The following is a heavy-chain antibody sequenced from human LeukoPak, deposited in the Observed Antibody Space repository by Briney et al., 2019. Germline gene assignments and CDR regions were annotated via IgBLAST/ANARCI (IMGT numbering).Heavy chain of an antibody. V-gene: IGHV4-39*01. CDR2: IYYSGST. CDR1: GGSISSSSYY. CDR3: ARCKDFYDFWSGYYPPPGYYYYYMDV. J-gene: IGHJ6*03. Sequence: SETLSLTCTVSGGSISSSSYYWGWIRQPPGKGLEWIGSIYYSGSTYYNPSLKSRVTISVDTSKNQFSLKLSSVTAADTAVYYCARCKDFYDFWSGYYPPPGYYYYYMDVWGKGTTVTVSS. D-gene: IGHD3-3*01.